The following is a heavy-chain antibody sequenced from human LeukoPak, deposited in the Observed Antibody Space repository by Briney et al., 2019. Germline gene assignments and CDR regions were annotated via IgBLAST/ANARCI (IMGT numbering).Heavy chain of an antibody. CDR1: GFTVSSNY. J-gene: IGHJ5*02. V-gene: IGHV3-53*01. CDR2: IYSGGST. Sequence: GGSLRLSCAASGFTVSSNYMTWVRQAPGKGLEWVSVIYSGGSTSYADSVKGRFTISRDNSKNTLYLQMNSLRAEDTAVYYCARVLFERGYNWFDPWGQGILATVSS. D-gene: IGHD2-21*01. CDR3: ARVLFERGYNWFDP.